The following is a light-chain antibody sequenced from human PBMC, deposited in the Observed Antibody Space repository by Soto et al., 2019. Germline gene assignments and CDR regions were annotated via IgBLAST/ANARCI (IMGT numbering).Light chain of an antibody. CDR1: QGISSY. J-gene: IGKJ5*01. Sequence: AIRMTQSPSSLSASTGDRVTITCRASQGISSYLAWYQQKPGKAPKLLIYDASSLESGVPSRFSGSGSGTDFSFIITSLQREDLATYYCQQYYGLPPLTFGQGTRLEIK. CDR2: DAS. V-gene: IGKV1-8*01. CDR3: QQYYGLPPLT.